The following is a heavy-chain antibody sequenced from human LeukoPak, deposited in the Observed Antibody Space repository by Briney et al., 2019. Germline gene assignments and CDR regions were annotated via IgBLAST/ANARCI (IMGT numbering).Heavy chain of an antibody. CDR2: INPNSGGT. Sequence: APVKVSCKASGYTFTGYYMHWVRQAPGQGLEWMGWINPNSGGTNYAQKFQGRVTMTRDTSISTAYMELSRLRSDDTAVYYCARDKMQQLATFDYWGQGTLVTVSS. CDR3: ARDKMQQLATFDY. D-gene: IGHD6-13*01. CDR1: GYTFTGYY. J-gene: IGHJ4*02. V-gene: IGHV1-2*02.